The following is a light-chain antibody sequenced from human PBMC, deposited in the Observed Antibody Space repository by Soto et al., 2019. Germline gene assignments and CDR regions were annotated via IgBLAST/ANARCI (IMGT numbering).Light chain of an antibody. J-gene: IGKJ3*01. Sequence: DIQMPQSPSSLSASVGDRVTITCQASHDITSYLNWYQHKPGKAPKLLIYDASILKAGVPSRFSGSGSGTDFTFSISSLQPEDVATYYCQKCDYLPIFGPGTTVDFK. CDR3: QKCDYLPI. CDR2: DAS. V-gene: IGKV1-33*01. CDR1: HDITSY.